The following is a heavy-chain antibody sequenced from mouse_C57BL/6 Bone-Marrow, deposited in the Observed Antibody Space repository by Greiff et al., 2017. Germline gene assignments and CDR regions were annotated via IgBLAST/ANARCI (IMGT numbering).Heavy chain of an antibody. CDR3: ASSFITTLDY. CDR2: INPSTGGT. CDR1: GYSFTGYY. D-gene: IGHD1-1*01. V-gene: IGHV1-42*01. Sequence: VQLQQSGPELVKPGASVKISCKASGYSFTGYYMNWVKQSPEKSLEWIGEINPSTGGTTYNQKFKAKATLTVDKSSSTAYMQLKSLTSEDSAVYYCASSFITTLDYWGQGTTLTVSS. J-gene: IGHJ2*01.